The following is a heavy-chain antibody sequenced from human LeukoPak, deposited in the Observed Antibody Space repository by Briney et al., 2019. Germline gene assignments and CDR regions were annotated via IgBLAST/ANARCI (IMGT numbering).Heavy chain of an antibody. D-gene: IGHD5-12*01. V-gene: IGHV4-38-2*01. Sequence: SKTLSLTCAVSGYSISSGYYWGWIRQPPGKGLEWIGSIYHSGSTYYNPSLKSRVTISIDTSKNQFSLKLTSVTAADTAVYYCARVRANSGYGHFDFWGQGALVTVSS. CDR1: GYSISSGYY. J-gene: IGHJ4*02. CDR2: IYHSGST. CDR3: ARVRANSGYGHFDF.